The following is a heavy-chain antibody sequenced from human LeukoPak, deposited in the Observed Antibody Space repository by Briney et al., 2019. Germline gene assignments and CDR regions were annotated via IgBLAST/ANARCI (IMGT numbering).Heavy chain of an antibody. D-gene: IGHD4-17*01. J-gene: IGHJ4*02. V-gene: IGHV1-46*01. Sequence: ASVRVSCKASGYTFTSYYMHWVRQAPGQGLEWMGIINPSGGSTSYAQKFQGRVTMTRDTSTSTVYMELSSLRSEDTAVYYCARAATVPRVFDYWGQGTLVTVSS. CDR2: INPSGGST. CDR1: GYTFTSYY. CDR3: ARAATVPRVFDY.